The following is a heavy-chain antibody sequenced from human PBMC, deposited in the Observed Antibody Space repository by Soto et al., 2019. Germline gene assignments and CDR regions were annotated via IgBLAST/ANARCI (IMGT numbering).Heavy chain of an antibody. D-gene: IGHD5-12*01. CDR3: GRMPRYAFPPPAPLYN. V-gene: IGHV1-69*08. J-gene: IGHJ1*01. CDR2: ILPILGSI. Sequence: QVQLVQSGAEVRKPGSSVMISCKASGGTFNTYTFSWVRQAPGQGLEWMGSILPILGSINYAPNFQGRLSITADQSTTTAYMKLSRLTPPDTAIYYWGRMPRYAFPPPAPLYNWGEGPLATASS. CDR1: GGTFNTYT.